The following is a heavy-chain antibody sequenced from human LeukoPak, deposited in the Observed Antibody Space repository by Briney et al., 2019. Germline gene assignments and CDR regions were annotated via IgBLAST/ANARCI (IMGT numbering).Heavy chain of an antibody. CDR1: GASVSSGDYH. CDR3: VTYFVNGGGRGH. J-gene: IGHJ4*02. V-gene: IGHV4-61*08. CDR2: HNQNP. D-gene: IGHD3-9*01. Sequence: PWETLSLTCTVSGASVSSGDYHWSWVRQAPGKGLEWIGHNQNPSYNPSLKSRVVISIHTSRNQFSLTLNTVTAADTATYFCVTYFVNGGGRGHWGPGALVTVSS.